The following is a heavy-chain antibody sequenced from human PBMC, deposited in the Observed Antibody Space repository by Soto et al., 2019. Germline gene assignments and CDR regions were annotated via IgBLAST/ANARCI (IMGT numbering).Heavy chain of an antibody. J-gene: IGHJ5*02. CDR2: FDPEDGET. CDR1: GYTLTELS. CDR3: ATAARQAYWFDP. Sequence: ASVKVSCKXSGYTLTELSMHWVRQAPGKGLEWMGGFDPEDGETIYAQKFQGRVTMTEDTSTDTAYMELSSLRSEDTAVYYCATAARQAYWFDPWGQGTLVTVSS. V-gene: IGHV1-24*01. D-gene: IGHD6-6*01.